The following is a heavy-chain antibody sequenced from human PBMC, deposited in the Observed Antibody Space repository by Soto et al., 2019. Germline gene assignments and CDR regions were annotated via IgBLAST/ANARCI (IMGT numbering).Heavy chain of an antibody. CDR1: GYTFTGYY. CDR2: INPNSGGT. J-gene: IGHJ6*04. V-gene: IGHV1-2*02. Sequence: GASVKVSCKASGYTFTGYYMHWVRQAPGQGLEWMGWINPNSGGTNYAQKFQGRVTMTRDTSISTAYMELSRLRSDETAVYYCARDISSWYRMDGWGKGTTVTVSS. CDR3: ARDISSWYRMDG. D-gene: IGHD6-13*01.